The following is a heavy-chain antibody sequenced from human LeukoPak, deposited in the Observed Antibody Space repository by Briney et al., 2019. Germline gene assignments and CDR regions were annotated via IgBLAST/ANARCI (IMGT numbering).Heavy chain of an antibody. V-gene: IGHV3-48*03. CDR2: IGTSGNT. Sequence: GGSLRLDCAPSGFTFSTYEMNWVRQAPGKGLEWISHIGTSGNTKYADSVKGRFTISRDNAKNSLYLQMNSLRAEDTAVYYCAREGSAPSGWCYFDYWGQGTLVTVSS. D-gene: IGHD6-19*01. J-gene: IGHJ4*02. CDR3: AREGSAPSGWCYFDY. CDR1: GFTFSTYE.